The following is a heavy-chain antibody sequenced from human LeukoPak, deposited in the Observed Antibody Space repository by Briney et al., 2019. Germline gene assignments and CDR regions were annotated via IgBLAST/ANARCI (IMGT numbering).Heavy chain of an antibody. V-gene: IGHV1-2*06. Sequence: ASVKVSCKASGYTFTGYYMHWVRQAPGQGLEWMGRINPNSGGTNYAQKFQGRVTMTRDTSISTAYMELSRLRFDDTAVYYCARTRNTMVRGVIIGYFDYWGQGTLVTVPS. CDR2: INPNSGGT. CDR1: GYTFTGYY. J-gene: IGHJ4*02. D-gene: IGHD3-10*01. CDR3: ARTRNTMVRGVIIGYFDY.